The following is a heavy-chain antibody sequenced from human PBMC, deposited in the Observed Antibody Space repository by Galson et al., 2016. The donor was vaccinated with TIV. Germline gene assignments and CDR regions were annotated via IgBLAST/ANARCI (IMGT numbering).Heavy chain of an antibody. D-gene: IGHD2/OR15-2a*01. CDR2: INQDGSEK. CDR1: GFTFSSYW. CDR3: ATFYHSTLGWACGFDF. V-gene: IGHV3-7*01. J-gene: IGHJ3*01. Sequence: SLRLSCAASGFTFSSYWMTWVRQAPGKGLEWVASINQDGSEKYYVDSVKDRFTISRDNAKNSLFLQMNSLRAEDTVVYYCATFYHSTLGWACGFDFWGQGTMVTVSA.